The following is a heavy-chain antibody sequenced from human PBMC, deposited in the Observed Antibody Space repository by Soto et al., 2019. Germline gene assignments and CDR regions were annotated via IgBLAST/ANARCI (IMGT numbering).Heavy chain of an antibody. J-gene: IGHJ4*02. CDR3: ARAPYSSSSFFFDY. CDR2: VHPSGGNT. D-gene: IGHD6-6*01. Sequence: GASVKVSCKASGYSFTSYFMHWVRHAPGQGLEWMGIVHPSGGNTNYAQKFKGRVTMTWDTSTTTVYMELSSLRSDDTAVYYCARAPYSSSSFFFDYWGQGTPVTVSS. CDR1: GYSFTSYF. V-gene: IGHV1-46*01.